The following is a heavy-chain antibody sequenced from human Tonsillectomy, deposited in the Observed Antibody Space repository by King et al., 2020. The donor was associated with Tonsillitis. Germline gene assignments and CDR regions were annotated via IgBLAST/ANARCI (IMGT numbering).Heavy chain of an antibody. Sequence: VQLVESGGGLVKPGGPLSLPGAASGITFINAWMSGVRQAPGKGLEWVGRIKRTTECGATDNAAPVGGRFSISKDDSQNTLYRHMLGLRTEDTAVYYCITDPGDYEDYWGQGALVTVSS. CDR2: IKRTTECGAT. D-gene: IGHD4-17*01. J-gene: IGHJ4*02. CDR3: ITDPGDYEDY. V-gene: IGHV3-15*01. CDR1: GITFINAW.